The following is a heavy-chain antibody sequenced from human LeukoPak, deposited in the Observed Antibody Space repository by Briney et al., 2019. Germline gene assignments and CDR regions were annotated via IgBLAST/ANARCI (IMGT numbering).Heavy chain of an antibody. J-gene: IGHJ4*02. CDR3: VKEYHSRGFGAYFDY. V-gene: IGHV3-30*18. Sequence: GSLRLSCAASGFTFSSYWMHWVRQAPGKGLEWVAVISSDGSIKVYADSVKGRFTLSRDNSINTVDLQMNSLRAEDTAVYYCVKEYHSRGFGAYFDYWGQGTLVTVSS. CDR1: GFTFSSYW. D-gene: IGHD3-3*01. CDR2: ISSDGSIK.